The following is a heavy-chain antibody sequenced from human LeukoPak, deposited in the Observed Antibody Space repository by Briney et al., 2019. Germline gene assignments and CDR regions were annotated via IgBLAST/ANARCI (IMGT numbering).Heavy chain of an antibody. Sequence: SETPSLTCAVYGGSFSGYYWSWIRQPPGKALEWIGEINHSGSTNYNPSLKSRVTISVDTSKNQFSLKLSSVTAADTAVYYCARGGGYYDFWSGVAPFDYWGQGTLVTVSS. CDR3: ARGGGYYDFWSGVAPFDY. CDR2: INHSGST. J-gene: IGHJ4*02. D-gene: IGHD3-3*01. V-gene: IGHV4-34*01. CDR1: GGSFSGYY.